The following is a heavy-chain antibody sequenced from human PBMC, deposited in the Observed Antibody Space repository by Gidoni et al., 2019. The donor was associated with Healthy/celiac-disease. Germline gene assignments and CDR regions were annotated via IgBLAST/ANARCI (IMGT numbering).Heavy chain of an antibody. D-gene: IGHD6-19*01. CDR3: AKGRRIAVAGTPSDY. CDR2: ISYDGSNK. V-gene: IGHV3-30*18. CDR1: GCPFGRYG. J-gene: IGHJ4*02. Sequence: QVPLVESGGAVVQPGRSLSLSCAAAGCPFGRYGMHWVRQAPGKGLEWVAGISYDGSNKYYADSGKGRFTISRDNSKNTLYLQMNSLRAEDTAVYYCAKGRRIAVAGTPSDYWGQGTLVTVSS.